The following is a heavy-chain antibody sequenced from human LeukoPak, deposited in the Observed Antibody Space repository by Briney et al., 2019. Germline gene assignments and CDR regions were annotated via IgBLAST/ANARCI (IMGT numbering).Heavy chain of an antibody. CDR2: IRTTAEGAKYA. V-gene: IGHV3-48*02. D-gene: IGHD3-9*01. CDR3: ETDQRYAFDY. CDR1: GFSFTDYP. J-gene: IGHJ4*02. Sequence: PGGSLRLSCATSGFSFTDYPMNWVRQAPGKGLEWISNIRTTAEGAKYAYYADSVKGRVTISRDDGKNTLYLHMNSLRDDDTALYYCETDQRYAFDYWGQGILVTVSS.